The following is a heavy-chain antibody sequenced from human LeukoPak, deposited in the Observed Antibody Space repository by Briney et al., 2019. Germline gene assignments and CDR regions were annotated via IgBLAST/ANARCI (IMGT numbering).Heavy chain of an antibody. CDR2: INPSGGST. Sequence: ASVKVSCKASGYTFTSYCMHWVRHAPGQGLEWMGIINPSGGSTSYAQKFQGRVTMTRDTSTSTVYMELSSLRSEDTAVYYCARGVELATSFDYWGQGTLVTVSS. V-gene: IGHV1-46*01. J-gene: IGHJ4*02. CDR3: ARGVELATSFDY. CDR1: GYTFTSYC. D-gene: IGHD5-24*01.